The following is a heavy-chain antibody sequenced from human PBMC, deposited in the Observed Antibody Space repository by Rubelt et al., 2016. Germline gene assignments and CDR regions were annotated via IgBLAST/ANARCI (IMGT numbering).Heavy chain of an antibody. J-gene: IGHJ3*02. CDR1: GFTFSSYG. Sequence: QVQLVESGGGVVQPGRSLRLSCAASGFTFSSYGMHWVRQAPGKGLEWVAVIWYDGSNKYYADSVKGRFTISRDNSKNTLYLQMNSLRGEDTAVYYCARDFQWGYSSPGDAFDIWGQGTMVTVSS. V-gene: IGHV3-33*01. CDR2: IWYDGSNK. D-gene: IGHD6-13*01. CDR3: ARDFQWGYSSPGDAFDI.